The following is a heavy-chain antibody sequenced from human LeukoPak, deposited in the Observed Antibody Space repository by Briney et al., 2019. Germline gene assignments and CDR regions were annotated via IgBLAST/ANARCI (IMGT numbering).Heavy chain of an antibody. V-gene: IGHV1-69*13. CDR2: IIPIFGTA. D-gene: IGHD3-10*01. Sequence: GASVKVSCKASGGTFSSYATSWVRQAPGQGLEWMGGIIPIFGTANYAQKFQGRVTIIADESTSTAYMELSSLRSEDTAVYYCASFYGSGSPHYYYYYMDVWGKGTTVTVSS. CDR3: ASFYGSGSPHYYYYYMDV. CDR1: GGTFSSYA. J-gene: IGHJ6*03.